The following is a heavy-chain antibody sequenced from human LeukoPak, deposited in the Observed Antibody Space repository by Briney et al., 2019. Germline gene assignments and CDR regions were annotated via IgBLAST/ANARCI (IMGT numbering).Heavy chain of an antibody. CDR3: AELGITMIGGV. D-gene: IGHD3-10*02. V-gene: IGHV3-48*03. J-gene: IGHJ6*04. Sequence: GGSLRLSCAASGFNFNIYEMNWVRQAPGKGLEWISYISSSGSIILYADSVKGRFTISRDNAKNLLYLQMNSLRAEDTAVYYCAELGITMIGGVWGKGTTVTISS. CDR1: GFNFNIYE. CDR2: ISSSGSII.